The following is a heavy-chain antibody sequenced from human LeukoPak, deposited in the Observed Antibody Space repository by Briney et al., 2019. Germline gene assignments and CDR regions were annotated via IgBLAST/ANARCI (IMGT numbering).Heavy chain of an antibody. Sequence: GGSLRLSCAASGFTFSSYWMSWVRQAPGKGLEWVANIKQDGSEKYYVDSVKGRFTISRDNAKNSLYLQMNSLRAEDTAVYYCARARRSSSWYYNYWGQETLVTVSS. J-gene: IGHJ4*02. CDR3: ARARRSSSWYYNY. CDR1: GFTFSSYW. V-gene: IGHV3-7*01. D-gene: IGHD6-13*01. CDR2: IKQDGSEK.